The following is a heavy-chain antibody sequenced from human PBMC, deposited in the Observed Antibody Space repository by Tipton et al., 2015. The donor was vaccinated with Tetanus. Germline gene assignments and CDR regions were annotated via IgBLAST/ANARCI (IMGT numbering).Heavy chain of an antibody. Sequence: GSLRLSCAASGFTFSNYAMKWVRQAPGKGLEWVSVIYSHSSGSSTYYADSVKGRFTISRDDSKNTLYLQMNSLRADDTAVYYCAKGSGGYSYGSSDNWGQGTLVTVTS. CDR3: AKGSGGYSYGSSDN. V-gene: IGHV3-23*03. J-gene: IGHJ4*02. D-gene: IGHD5-18*01. CDR1: GFTFSNYA. CDR2: IYSHSSGSST.